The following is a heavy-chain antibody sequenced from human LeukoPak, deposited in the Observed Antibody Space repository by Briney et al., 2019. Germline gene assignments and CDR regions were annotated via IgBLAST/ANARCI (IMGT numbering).Heavy chain of an antibody. Sequence: QPGGSLGLSCAAPGLTFSSYGMHGVRKAPGKGLDWVAVISYDGSNKYYADSVKGRFTISRDNSKNTLYLQMNSLRAEDTAVYYCAKDTHSSGWANDAFDIWGQGTMVTVSS. V-gene: IGHV3-30*18. J-gene: IGHJ3*02. CDR2: ISYDGSNK. D-gene: IGHD6-19*01. CDR3: AKDTHSSGWANDAFDI. CDR1: GLTFSSYG.